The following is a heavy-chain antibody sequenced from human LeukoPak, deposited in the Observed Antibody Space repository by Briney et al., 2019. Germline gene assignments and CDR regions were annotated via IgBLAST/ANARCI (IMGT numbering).Heavy chain of an antibody. CDR3: VHFSEEFSAFDI. J-gene: IGHJ3*02. D-gene: IGHD3-3*02. Sequence: SETLSLTCTVSGGSLTDGDYYWGWVRQPPGTGLQWIATTYEGASLKSRVTISLDTSKNQFFLRLTSVTAADTAVYYCVHFSEEFSAFDIWGQGTMVTVS. CDR2: T. CDR1: GGSLTDGDYY. V-gene: IGHV4-61*08.